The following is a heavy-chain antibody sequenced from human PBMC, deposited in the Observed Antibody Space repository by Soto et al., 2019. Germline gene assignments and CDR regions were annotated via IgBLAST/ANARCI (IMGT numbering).Heavy chain of an antibody. D-gene: IGHD3-10*01. J-gene: IGHJ4*02. CDR2: MYNSGST. Sequence: SETHSLTSTVSGGSSISYYWTWIRQPTGKGLEWIGFMYNSGSTHYNPSLKSRVTISLDTSKNQFSLNLRSVTAADTAVYYCASMGYHYGSGSYPLDYWGQGTLVTVSS. CDR3: ASMGYHYGSGSYPLDY. V-gene: IGHV4-59*08. CDR1: GGSSISYY.